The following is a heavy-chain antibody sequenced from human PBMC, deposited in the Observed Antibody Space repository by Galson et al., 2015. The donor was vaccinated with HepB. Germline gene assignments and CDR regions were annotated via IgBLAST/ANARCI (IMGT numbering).Heavy chain of an antibody. D-gene: IGHD6-6*01. CDR1: GGTFSSYA. CDR3: ARRSSSYYYYYGMDV. CDR2: IIPIFGTA. J-gene: IGHJ6*02. Sequence: SVKVSCKASGGTFSSYAISWVRQAPGQGLEWMGGIIPIFGTANYAQKFQGRVTITADESTSTAYLQWSSLKASDTAMYYCARRSSSYYYYYGMDVWGQGTTVTVSS. V-gene: IGHV1-69*13.